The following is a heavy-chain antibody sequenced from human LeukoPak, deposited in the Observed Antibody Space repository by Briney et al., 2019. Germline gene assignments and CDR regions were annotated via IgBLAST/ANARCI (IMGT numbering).Heavy chain of an antibody. V-gene: IGHV1-2*02. CDR2: INPNSGGT. CDR3: VRDKRGTYYFDY. CDR1: GYTFTVYY. D-gene: IGHD1-1*01. Sequence: GASVTVSFTASGYTFTVYYMHWVRQAPGQGLEWMGWINPNSGGTKYAQKFQGRVTMTRDTTISTAYMYLSRLRSDDDTAVYYCVRDKRGTYYFDYWGQGTLVTVSS. J-gene: IGHJ4*02.